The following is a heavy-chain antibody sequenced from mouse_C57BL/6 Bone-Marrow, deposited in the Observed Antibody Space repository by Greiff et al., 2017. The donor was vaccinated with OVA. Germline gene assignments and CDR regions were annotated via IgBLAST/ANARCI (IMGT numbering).Heavy chain of an antibody. D-gene: IGHD1-1*01. V-gene: IGHV7-1*01. CDR1: GFTFSDFY. CDR3: ARDYYGSSWFAY. Sequence: EVKLVESGGGLVQSGRSLRLSCATSGFTFSDFYMEWVRQAPGKGLEWIAASRNKANDYTTEYSASVKGRFIVSRDTSQSILYLQMNALRAEDTAIYYCARDYYGSSWFAYWGQGTLVTVSA. J-gene: IGHJ3*01. CDR2: SRNKANDYTT.